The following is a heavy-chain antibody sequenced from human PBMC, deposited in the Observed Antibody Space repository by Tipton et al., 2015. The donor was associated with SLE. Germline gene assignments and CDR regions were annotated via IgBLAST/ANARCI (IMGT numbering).Heavy chain of an antibody. J-gene: IGHJ3*02. Sequence: TLSLTCAVSGASINSGSNYLSWIRQPAGKGLEWIGHIYTTGNTKYNPSLRSRVTISIDTSKSQLSLRLSSVTAADTAMYYCARDQDTTDYYQAFEIWGQGTMVTVSS. CDR1: GASINSGSNY. D-gene: IGHD3-9*01. CDR3: ARDQDTTDYYQAFEI. V-gene: IGHV4-61*09. CDR2: IYTTGNT.